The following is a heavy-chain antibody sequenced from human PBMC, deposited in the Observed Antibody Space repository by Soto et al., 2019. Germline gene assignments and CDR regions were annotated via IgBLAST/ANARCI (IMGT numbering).Heavy chain of an antibody. Sequence: PGGSLRLSCSASGFTFSIYAMHWVRQAPGKGLEYVSSISTNGGSTDYADSVKGRFTISRDNSKNTVYLQMSSLRVEDTAVYYCVKGEYYYDSSGYYPFDYWGQGILVTVS. CDR2: ISTNGGST. CDR3: VKGEYYYDSSGYYPFDY. J-gene: IGHJ4*02. V-gene: IGHV3-64D*06. CDR1: GFTFSIYA. D-gene: IGHD3-22*01.